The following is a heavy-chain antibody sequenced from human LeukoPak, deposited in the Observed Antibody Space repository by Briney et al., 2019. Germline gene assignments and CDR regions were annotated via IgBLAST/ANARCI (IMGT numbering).Heavy chain of an antibody. CDR2: IIPIFGTA. D-gene: IGHD3-3*02. CDR1: GYTFSDYY. Sequence: SVKVSCKASGYTFSDYYMHWVRQAPGQGLEWMGGIIPIFGTANYAQKFQGRVTITADKSTSTAYMELSSLRSEDTAVYYCARGPISSYYYYYYMDVWGKGTTVTVSS. CDR3: ARGPISSYYYYYYMDV. V-gene: IGHV1-69*06. J-gene: IGHJ6*03.